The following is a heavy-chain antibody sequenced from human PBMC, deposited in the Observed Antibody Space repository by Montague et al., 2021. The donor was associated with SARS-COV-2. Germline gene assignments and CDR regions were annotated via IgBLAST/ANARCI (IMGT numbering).Heavy chain of an antibody. D-gene: IGHD6-13*01. Sequence: SETLSLTCTVSDVPTSAHFWSWIRQSPGKGLEWIGYISYSGSTKYSPSLTSRVTISLGSSRKHLSLELRSVTAADTVVYYCAREQQLAPRGFGVDAWGQGTTVIVTS. CDR3: AREQQLAPRGFGVDA. J-gene: IGHJ6*02. V-gene: IGHV4-59*11. CDR1: DVPTSAHF. CDR2: ISYSGST.